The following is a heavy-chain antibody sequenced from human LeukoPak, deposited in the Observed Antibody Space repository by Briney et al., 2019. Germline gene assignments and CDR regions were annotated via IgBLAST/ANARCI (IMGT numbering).Heavy chain of an antibody. V-gene: IGHV3-7*03. D-gene: IGHD3-22*01. J-gene: IGHJ4*02. CDR3: VKDEDYYDSSGYLGFDY. CDR1: GVTISSYW. Sequence: GGSPRLSCAASGVTISSYWMSWVRHAPGKGLEWVANIKQDGSEKYYVDSVMGRFTISTDNATISPYLLMNSLRAEATAVYYCVKDEDYYDSSGYLGFDYWGQGTLVTVSS. CDR2: IKQDGSEK.